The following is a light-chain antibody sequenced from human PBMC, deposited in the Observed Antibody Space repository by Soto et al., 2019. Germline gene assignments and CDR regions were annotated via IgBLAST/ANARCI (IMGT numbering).Light chain of an antibody. J-gene: IGKJ4*01. CDR2: ATS. CDR3: QHCQPYGDSPPLT. Sequence: DTQMTQSPSSLPASVGDRVTITCRASQTVAKSLNWYQQKPGKAPDLLIYATSHLHSEVPSRFSGSASGTDFTLTISRLEPEDFAVYYCQHCQPYGDSPPLTFGGGTKVDIK. CDR1: QTVAKS. V-gene: IGKV1-39*01.